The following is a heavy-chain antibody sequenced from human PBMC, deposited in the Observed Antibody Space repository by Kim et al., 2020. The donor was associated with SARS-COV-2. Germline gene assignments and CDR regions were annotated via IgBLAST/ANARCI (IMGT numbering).Heavy chain of an antibody. V-gene: IGHV2-5*02. CDR3: ARRDGYNRYPY. CDR2: IFWDDDK. Sequence: SGPTLVQPTQTLTLTCTFSGFSLSTSGVGVGWIRQPPGKALEWLALIFWDDDKRYSPSLKSRLTITKDTSKNQVVLTMTNMDPVDTATYYCARRDGYNRYPYWGQGTLVTVSS. D-gene: IGHD5-12*01. CDR1: GFSLSTSGVG. J-gene: IGHJ4*02.